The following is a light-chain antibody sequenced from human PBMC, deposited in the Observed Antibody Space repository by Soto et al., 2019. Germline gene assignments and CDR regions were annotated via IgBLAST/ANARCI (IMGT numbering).Light chain of an antibody. CDR3: QQYNNWPPYR. Sequence: EVVMTQSPATLSVSPGERATLSCRASQSVSINVAWYQQNPGQAPRLLIYDASTRPTDIPARFSGSGSGTEFTLTISSLQSEDFEVSSCQQYNNWPPYRFGQGTKLEIK. CDR2: DAS. CDR1: QSVSIN. V-gene: IGKV3-15*01. J-gene: IGKJ2*03.